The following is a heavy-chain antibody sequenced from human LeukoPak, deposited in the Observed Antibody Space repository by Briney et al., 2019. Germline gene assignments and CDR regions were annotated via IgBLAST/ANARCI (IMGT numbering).Heavy chain of an antibody. CDR3: ARHADYYDSSGYSHFDY. Sequence: SETLSLTCTVPGGSISSYYWSWIRQPPGKGLEWIGYIYYSGSTNYNPSLKSRVTISVDTSKNQFSLKLSSVTAADTAVYYCARHADYYDSSGYSHFDYWGQGTLVTVSS. D-gene: IGHD3-22*01. CDR1: GGSISSYY. CDR2: IYYSGST. V-gene: IGHV4-59*08. J-gene: IGHJ4*02.